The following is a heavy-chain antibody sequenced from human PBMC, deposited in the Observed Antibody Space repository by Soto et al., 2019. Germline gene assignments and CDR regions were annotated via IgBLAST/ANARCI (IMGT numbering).Heavy chain of an antibody. V-gene: IGHV3-23*01. CDR1: GFTFGAYT. D-gene: IGHD2-21*02. CDR3: AKTGPVTARIRFAY. J-gene: IGHJ4*02. CDR2: IKGNGDDT. Sequence: EVRLLESGGGSVQPGGSLRLSCAGSGFTFGAYTMAWVRQAPGKGLEWVSGIKGNGDDTYYADSVKGRFTISRDISRNTLYLQMNSLSSDDTATYFCAKTGPVTARIRFAYWGQGALVTVSS.